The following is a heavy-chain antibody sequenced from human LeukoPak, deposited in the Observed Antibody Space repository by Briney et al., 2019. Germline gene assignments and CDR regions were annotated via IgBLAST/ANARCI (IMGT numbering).Heavy chain of an antibody. V-gene: IGHV1-69*01. CDR2: IIPIFGTA. CDR1: GGTFSSYA. J-gene: IGHJ4*02. CDR3: AGRIFGVSTRRFDY. Sequence: SVKVSCKASGGTFSSYAISWARQAPGQGLEWMGGIIPIFGTANYAQKFQGRVTITADESTSTAYMELSSLRSEDTAVYYCAGRIFGVSTRRFDYWGQGTLVTVSS. D-gene: IGHD3-3*02.